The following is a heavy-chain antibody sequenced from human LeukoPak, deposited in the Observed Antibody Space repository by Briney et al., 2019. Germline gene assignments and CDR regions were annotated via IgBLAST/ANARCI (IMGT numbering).Heavy chain of an antibody. CDR3: ATISVYSSGWYQGWFDP. CDR1: GFTFSSYA. D-gene: IGHD6-19*01. CDR2: ISGSGGST. Sequence: PGGSLRLSCVASGFTFSSYAMSWVRQAPGKGLEWVSAISGSGGSTYYADSVKGRFTISRDNSKNTLYLQMNSLRAEDTAVYYCATISVYSSGWYQGWFDPWGQGTLVTVSS. V-gene: IGHV3-23*01. J-gene: IGHJ5*02.